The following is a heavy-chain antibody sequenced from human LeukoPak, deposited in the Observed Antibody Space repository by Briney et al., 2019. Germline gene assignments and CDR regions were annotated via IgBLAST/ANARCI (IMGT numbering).Heavy chain of an antibody. Sequence: PGGSLRLSCAASGFTFSSYWMSWVRQAPGKGLEWMANINQDGSEKYFVDSVKGRFTISRDNAKNSPYLQMNSLRAEDTAVYYCAREGAYRTSSPAGYWGQGTLVTVSS. CDR3: AREGAYRTSSPAGY. V-gene: IGHV3-7*01. J-gene: IGHJ4*02. CDR1: GFTFSSYW. CDR2: INQDGSEK. D-gene: IGHD6-6*01.